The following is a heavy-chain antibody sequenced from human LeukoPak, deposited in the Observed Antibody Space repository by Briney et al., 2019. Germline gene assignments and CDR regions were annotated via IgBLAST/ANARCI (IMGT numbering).Heavy chain of an antibody. D-gene: IGHD2-21*02. Sequence: GRSLRLSCAASGFIFSNYGMHWVRQAPGKGLERVAVISYDGSNKYYADSVKGRFTISRDNSKNTLYLQMNGLRAEDTAVYYCAKEAPVVVTAIPDDWGQGTPVTVSS. V-gene: IGHV3-30*18. J-gene: IGHJ4*02. CDR3: AKEAPVVVTAIPDD. CDR2: ISYDGSNK. CDR1: GFIFSNYG.